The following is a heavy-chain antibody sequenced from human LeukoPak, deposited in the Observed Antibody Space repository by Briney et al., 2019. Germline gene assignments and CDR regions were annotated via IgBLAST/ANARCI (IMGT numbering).Heavy chain of an antibody. V-gene: IGHV1-8*01. D-gene: IGHD6-19*01. CDR1: GYTFTSYD. CDR2: MNPNSGNT. CDR3: ARVSDSSGWYADYYYGMDV. Sequence: GASVKVSCKASGYTFTSYDINWVRQATGQGLEWMGWMNPNSGNTGYAQKFQGRVTMTRNTSISTAYMELSSLRSEDTAVYYCARVSDSSGWYADYYYGMDVWGQGTTVTVSS. J-gene: IGHJ6*02.